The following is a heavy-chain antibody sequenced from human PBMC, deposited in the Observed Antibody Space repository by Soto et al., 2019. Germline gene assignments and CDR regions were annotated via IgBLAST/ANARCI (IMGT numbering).Heavy chain of an antibody. D-gene: IGHD4-17*01. J-gene: IGHJ4*02. CDR2: INSDGSST. CDR3: ALSDTVTTDY. Sequence: EVQLVESGGGLVQPGGSLRLSCAASGLTFSSYWMHWVRQAPGKGLVWVSRINSDGSSTSYADSVKGRFTISRDNGKNTLYLYMNSLGAEDTAVYYCALSDTVTTDYWGQGTMVTVSS. CDR1: GLTFSSYW. V-gene: IGHV3-74*01.